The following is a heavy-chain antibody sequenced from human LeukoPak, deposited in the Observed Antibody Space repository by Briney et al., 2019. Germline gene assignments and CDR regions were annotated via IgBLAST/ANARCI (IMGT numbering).Heavy chain of an antibody. Sequence: GGSLRLSCAASGFTFSSYRMNWVRQAPGKGLEWVSYISGSSSTIYYADSVRGRFTISRDNAKNSLYLQMNSLRAEDTAVYYCAKDPLPYCGGDCYSVHWGQGTLVTVSS. V-gene: IGHV3-48*01. CDR2: ISGSSSTI. J-gene: IGHJ1*01. CDR3: AKDPLPYCGGDCYSVH. D-gene: IGHD2-21*02. CDR1: GFTFSSYR.